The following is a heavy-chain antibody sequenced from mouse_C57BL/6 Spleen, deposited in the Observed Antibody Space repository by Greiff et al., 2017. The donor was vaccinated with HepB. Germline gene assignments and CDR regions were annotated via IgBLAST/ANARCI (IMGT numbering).Heavy chain of an antibody. V-gene: IGHV7-3*01. J-gene: IGHJ3*01. CDR3: ARYGGGGLRPWFAY. D-gene: IGHD2-4*01. CDR2: IRNKANGYTT. Sequence: EVKLVESGGGLVQPGGSLSLSCAASGFTFTDYYMSWVRQPPGKALEWLGFIRNKANGYTTEYSASVKGRFTISRDNSQSILYLQMNALRAEDSATYYCARYGGGGLRPWFAYWGQGTLVTVSA. CDR1: GFTFTDYY.